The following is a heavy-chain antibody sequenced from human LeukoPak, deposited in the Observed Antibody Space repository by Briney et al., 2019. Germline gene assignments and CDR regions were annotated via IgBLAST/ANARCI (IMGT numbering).Heavy chain of an antibody. Sequence: PSETLSLTCTVSGGSISSGDYYWSWIRQPPGKGLEWIGYIYYSGSTYYNPSLKSRVTISVDTSRNQFSLKLSSVTAADTAVYYCASASSGWYLGTFDYWGQGTLVTVSS. V-gene: IGHV4-30-4*01. CDR3: ASASSGWYLGTFDY. D-gene: IGHD6-19*01. J-gene: IGHJ4*02. CDR2: IYYSGST. CDR1: GGSISSGDYY.